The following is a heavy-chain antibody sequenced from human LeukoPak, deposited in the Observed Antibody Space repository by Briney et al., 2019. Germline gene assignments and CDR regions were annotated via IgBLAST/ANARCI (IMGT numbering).Heavy chain of an antibody. CDR3: ARVQYYYDSSGFPFDY. Sequence: SETLSLTCTVSGGSISSYYWSWIRQPPGKGLEWIGYIYYSGSTNYNPSLKRRLTISVDTSKNQFSLKLSSVSAADTAVYYCARVQYYYDSSGFPFDYWGQGTLVTVSS. V-gene: IGHV4-59*08. D-gene: IGHD3-22*01. CDR2: IYYSGST. CDR1: GGSISSYY. J-gene: IGHJ4*02.